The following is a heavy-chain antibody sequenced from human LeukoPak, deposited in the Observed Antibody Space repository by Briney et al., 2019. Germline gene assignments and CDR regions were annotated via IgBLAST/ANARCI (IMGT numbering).Heavy chain of an antibody. D-gene: IGHD6-13*01. J-gene: IGHJ4*02. Sequence: GGSLRLSCAASGFTVSNNYMTWVRQAPGKGLEWVSYISSSGKTIYYADSTKGRFTVSRDNAKNSLYLQMNSLRAEDTAVYYCATTSIAAAVPGCFDYWGQGTLVTVSS. CDR3: ATTSIAAAVPGCFDY. CDR2: ISSSGKTI. CDR1: GFTVSNNY. V-gene: IGHV3-11*04.